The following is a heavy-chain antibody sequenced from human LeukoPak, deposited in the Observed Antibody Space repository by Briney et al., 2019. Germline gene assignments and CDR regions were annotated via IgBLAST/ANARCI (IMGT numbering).Heavy chain of an antibody. CDR1: GFTVSSNY. D-gene: IGHD4-17*01. Sequence: GGSLRLSCAASGFTVSSNYMSWVRQAPGKGLEWVSVIYSGGSTYYADSEKGRFTISRDNSKNTLYLQMNSLRAEDTAVYYCARSGDYGDYYAFDIWGQGTMVTVSS. CDR3: ARSGDYGDYYAFDI. J-gene: IGHJ3*02. V-gene: IGHV3-53*01. CDR2: IYSGGST.